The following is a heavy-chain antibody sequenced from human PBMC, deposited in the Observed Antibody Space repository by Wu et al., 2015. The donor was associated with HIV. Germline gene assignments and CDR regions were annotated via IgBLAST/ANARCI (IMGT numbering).Heavy chain of an antibody. Sequence: QVQLVQSGAEVKKPGASVKVSCKASGYTFATRYIHWVRQAPGQGLEWMGIINTSGSSTSYAQKFQGRVTMTRDTSISTAYMELSRLRSDDTAVYYCARDYNCGGDCSYLNFDYWAREPWSPSPQ. CDR2: INTSGSST. J-gene: IGHJ4*02. CDR1: GYTFATRY. V-gene: IGHV1-46*01. D-gene: IGHD2-21*01. CDR3: ARDYNCGGDCSYLNFDY.